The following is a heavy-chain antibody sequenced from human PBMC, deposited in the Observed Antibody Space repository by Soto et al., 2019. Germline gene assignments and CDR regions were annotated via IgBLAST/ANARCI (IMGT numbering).Heavy chain of an antibody. Sequence: GASVKVSCKVSGYTLTELSMHWVRQAPGKGLEWMGGIIPVYHTAKYEQKFQGRVTITADESTSTAYMELRSLTSEDTAVYYCARGRIAATGSVDYWGQGTLVTVSS. J-gene: IGHJ4*02. D-gene: IGHD6-13*01. CDR1: GYTLTELS. V-gene: IGHV1-69*13. CDR2: IIPVYHTA. CDR3: ARGRIAATGSVDY.